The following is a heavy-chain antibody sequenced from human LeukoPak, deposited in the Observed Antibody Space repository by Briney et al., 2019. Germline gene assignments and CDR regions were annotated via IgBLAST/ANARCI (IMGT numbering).Heavy chain of an antibody. D-gene: IGHD6-13*01. V-gene: IGHV1-2*02. Sequence: ASVKVSCKASGYTFTGYYMHWVRQAPGQGLEWMGWINPNSGGTNYEQKFQGRVTMTRDTSISTAYMELSRLRSDDTAVCYCAREGQYSSSWPDYWGQGTLVTVSS. CDR3: AREGQYSSSWPDY. CDR1: GYTFTGYY. J-gene: IGHJ4*02. CDR2: INPNSGGT.